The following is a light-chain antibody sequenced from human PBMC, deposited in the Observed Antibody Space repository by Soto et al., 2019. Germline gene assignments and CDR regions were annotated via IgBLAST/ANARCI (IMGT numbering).Light chain of an antibody. CDR1: QSIRSN. CDR3: QQYNNWPPFT. CDR2: GAS. V-gene: IGKV3-15*01. J-gene: IGKJ5*01. Sequence: EIVMTQSPATLSVSPGERATLSCRASQSIRSNLGWYQQKPGQAPRLLIYGASTRATGVPARFSGSGSGTEFTLTIRSLQSEDSAVYYCQQYNNWPPFTFGQGTRLEIK.